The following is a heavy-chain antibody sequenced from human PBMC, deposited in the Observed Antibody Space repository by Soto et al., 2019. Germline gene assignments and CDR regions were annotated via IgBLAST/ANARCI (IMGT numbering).Heavy chain of an antibody. J-gene: IGHJ4*02. CDR3: ASLPLPRYYYDSSGLY. D-gene: IGHD3-22*01. Sequence: QVQLQESGPGLVKPSQTLSLTCTVSGGSISSGGYYWSWIRQHPGKGLEWIGYIYYSGSTYYNPSLKGRVTISVDTSKNQFSLKLSSVTAADTAVYYCASLPLPRYYYDSSGLYWGQGTLVTVSS. CDR2: IYYSGST. V-gene: IGHV4-31*03. CDR1: GGSISSGGYY.